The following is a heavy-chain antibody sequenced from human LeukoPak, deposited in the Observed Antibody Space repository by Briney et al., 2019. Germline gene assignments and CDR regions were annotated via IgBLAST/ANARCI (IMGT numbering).Heavy chain of an antibody. CDR3: ARVPPGEYYFDY. CDR2: IYYSGST. Sequence: SETLSLTCTVSGGSISSSSYYWGWIRQPPGKGLEWIGSIYYSGSTYYNPSLKSRVTISVDTSKNQFSLKLSSVTAADTAVYYCARVPPGEYYFDYWGQGTLVTVSS. J-gene: IGHJ4*02. D-gene: IGHD3-10*01. CDR1: GGSISSSSYY. V-gene: IGHV4-39*07.